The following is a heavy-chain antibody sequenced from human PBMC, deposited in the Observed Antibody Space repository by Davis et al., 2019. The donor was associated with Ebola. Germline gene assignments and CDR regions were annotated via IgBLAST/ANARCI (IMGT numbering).Heavy chain of an antibody. Sequence: GGSLRLSCAASGFTFSSYGMHWVRQAPGKGLEWVAVMWYGGSNKYYADSVKGRFNISRDNSKNTLYLQMNSLRAEDTAVYYCARGMGGHSSLDYYGMDVWGKGTTVTVSS. V-gene: IGHV3-33*08. J-gene: IGHJ6*04. CDR3: ARGMGGHSSLDYYGMDV. D-gene: IGHD6-13*01. CDR1: GFTFSSYG. CDR2: MWYGGSNK.